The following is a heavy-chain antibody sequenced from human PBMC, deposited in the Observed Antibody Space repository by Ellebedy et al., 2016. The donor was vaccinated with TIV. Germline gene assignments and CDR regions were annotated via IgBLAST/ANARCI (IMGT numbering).Heavy chain of an antibody. Sequence: GGSLRLSXAASGFTFSIAGMTWVRQAPGKGLEWVATIDFSGTGTYYADSVKGRFIISRDNTKNSLFLQMNSLGVEDTAVYYRARDGSEWSRDYWGQGTLVTVSS. CDR2: IDFSGTGT. D-gene: IGHD3-3*01. J-gene: IGHJ4*02. CDR1: GFTFSIAG. V-gene: IGHV3-21*06. CDR3: ARDGSEWSRDY.